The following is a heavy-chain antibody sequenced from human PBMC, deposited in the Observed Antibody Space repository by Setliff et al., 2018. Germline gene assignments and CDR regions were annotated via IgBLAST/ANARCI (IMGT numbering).Heavy chain of an antibody. D-gene: IGHD3-10*01. CDR3: ARDRGLRGFDV. Sequence: GGSLRLSCAASGFTFSSFEMNWVRQAPGKGLDWVSYIGGSGSIIYYADSVKGRFTVSRDNARNSLYLQMNSLSAEDTAVYYCARDRGLRGFDVWGRGTMVTVSS. CDR2: IGGSGSII. J-gene: IGHJ3*01. CDR1: GFTFSSFE. V-gene: IGHV3-48*03.